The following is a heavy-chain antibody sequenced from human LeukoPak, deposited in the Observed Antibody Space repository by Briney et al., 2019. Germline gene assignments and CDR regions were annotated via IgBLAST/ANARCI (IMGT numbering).Heavy chain of an antibody. V-gene: IGHV3-23*01. CDR2: ISGSGDDT. Sequence: GGSLRLSCAASGFTFSNYAMNWVRKAPGKGLEWVSGISGSGDDTHYADSVKGRFTVSRDNSKNTLYLQMNSLRAEDTAVYYCAKASGSYLFDYWGQGTLVTVSS. CDR3: AKASGSYLFDY. J-gene: IGHJ4*02. D-gene: IGHD1-26*01. CDR1: GFTFSNYA.